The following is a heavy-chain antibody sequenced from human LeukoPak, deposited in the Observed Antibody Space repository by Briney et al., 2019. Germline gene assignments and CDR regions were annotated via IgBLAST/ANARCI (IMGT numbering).Heavy chain of an antibody. Sequence: SVNVSCKASGGTFSSYAISWVRQAPGQGLEWMGRIIPILGIANYAQKFQGRVTITADKSTSTAYMELSSLRSEDTAVYYCARQTPPYGMDVWGQGTTVTVSS. CDR2: IIPILGIA. CDR3: ARQTPPYGMDV. V-gene: IGHV1-69*04. J-gene: IGHJ6*02. CDR1: GGTFSSYA.